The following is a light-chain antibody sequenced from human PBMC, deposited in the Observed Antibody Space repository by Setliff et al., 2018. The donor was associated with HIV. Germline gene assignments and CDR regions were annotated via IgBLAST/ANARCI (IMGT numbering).Light chain of an antibody. J-gene: IGLJ1*01. Sequence: QSALAQPPSASGSPGQSVTISCTGTSSDIGDYNYVSWFQRRPGNAPKLIIYEVTKRPSGVPNRFSGSKSGNTASLTVSWLQTEDEADYYCSSYAGNNLYVFGTGTKV. CDR2: EVT. CDR3: SSYAGNNLYV. CDR1: SSDIGDYNY. V-gene: IGLV2-8*01.